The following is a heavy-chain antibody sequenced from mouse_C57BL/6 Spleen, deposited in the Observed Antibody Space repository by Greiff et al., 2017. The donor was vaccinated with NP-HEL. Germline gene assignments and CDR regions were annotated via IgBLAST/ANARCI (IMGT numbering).Heavy chain of an antibody. CDR3: AREGRGVYFDY. CDR1: GFTFSSYA. J-gene: IGHJ2*01. CDR2: ISDGGSYT. V-gene: IGHV5-4*01. Sequence: EVMLVESGGGLVKPGGSLKLSCAASGFTFSSYAMSWVRQTPEKRLEWVATISDGGSYTYYPDNVKGRFTISRDNAKNNLYLQMSHLKSEDTAMYYCAREGRGVYFDYWGQGTTLTVSS.